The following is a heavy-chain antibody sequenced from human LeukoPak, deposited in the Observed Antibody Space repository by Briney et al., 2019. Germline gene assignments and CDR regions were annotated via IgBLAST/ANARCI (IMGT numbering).Heavy chain of an antibody. D-gene: IGHD2-2*02. J-gene: IGHJ4*02. Sequence: GGSLRLSCAASGFTFSSYAMRWVRQAPGKGLEWVSGISGSGGSTYYADSVKGRFTIARDNSKNTLYLQMNSLRAEDTAVYHCAKGNCRGTSCYSDYWGQGTLVTVSS. V-gene: IGHV3-23*01. CDR2: ISGSGGST. CDR3: AKGNCRGTSCYSDY. CDR1: GFTFSSYA.